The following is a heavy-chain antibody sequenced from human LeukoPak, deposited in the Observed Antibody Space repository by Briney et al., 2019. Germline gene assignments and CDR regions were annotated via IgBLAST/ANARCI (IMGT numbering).Heavy chain of an antibody. CDR3: ARDIWGADY. D-gene: IGHD3-16*01. CDR2: IKQDGSEK. J-gene: IGHJ4*02. V-gene: IGHV3-7*01. Sequence: GGCLRLSCAASGFTLSSDWMSWGREAPGEGLEWGANIKQDGSEKYYVDSVKGRCTISRDNAKNSRCLQMNSLRAEDTAVYYCARDIWGADYWGQGHLVTVSS. CDR1: GFTLSSDW.